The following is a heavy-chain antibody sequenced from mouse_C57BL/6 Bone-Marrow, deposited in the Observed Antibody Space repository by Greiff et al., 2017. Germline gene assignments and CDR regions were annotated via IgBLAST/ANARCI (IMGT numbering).Heavy chain of an antibody. CDR3: TNGGMDY. J-gene: IGHJ4*01. CDR1: GFNIKDDY. Sequence: VQLQQSGAELVRPGASVKLSCTASGFNIKDDYMHWVKQRPEQGLEWIGWIDPENGDTEYASKFQGKAPITAETSSNTAYLQLSSLTSEDTAVYYCTNGGMDYWGQGTSVTVSS. V-gene: IGHV14-4*01. CDR2: IDPENGDT.